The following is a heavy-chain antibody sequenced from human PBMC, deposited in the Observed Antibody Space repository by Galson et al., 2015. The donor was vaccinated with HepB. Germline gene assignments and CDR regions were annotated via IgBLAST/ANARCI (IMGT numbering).Heavy chain of an antibody. CDR1: GGSISSGGYY. D-gene: IGHD1-14*01. CDR2: IYYSGST. V-gene: IGHV4-31*03. Sequence: TLSLTCTVSGGSISSGGYYWSWIRQHPGKGLELIGYIYYSGSTYYNPSLKSRITISVDTSKNQFSLKLSSVTAADTAVYYCARLQTNRNWYFDLWGRGTLVTVSS. CDR3: ARLQTNRNWYFDL. J-gene: IGHJ2*01.